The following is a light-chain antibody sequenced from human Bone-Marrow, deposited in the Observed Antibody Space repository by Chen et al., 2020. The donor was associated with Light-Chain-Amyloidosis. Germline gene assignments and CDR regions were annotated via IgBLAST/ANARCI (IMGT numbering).Light chain of an antibody. Sequence: YELTQPPSVSVSPGQTPRITCSGDDLPTKYAYWYQQKPDQAPGLVIHRDTERPSGISERFSGSRSGTTATLTISGVPADAEADYHCQSADSSGTYEVIFGGGTKLTVL. CDR1: DLPTKY. J-gene: IGLJ2*01. CDR3: QSADSSGTYEVI. CDR2: RDT. V-gene: IGLV3-25*03.